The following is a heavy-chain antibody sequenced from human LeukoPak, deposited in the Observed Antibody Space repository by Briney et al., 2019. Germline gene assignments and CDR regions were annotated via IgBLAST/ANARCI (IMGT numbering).Heavy chain of an antibody. J-gene: IGHJ5*02. V-gene: IGHV4-4*07. CDR2: IYTSGST. D-gene: IGHD6-19*01. CDR3: VLGPSYSSGWYNWSTP. CDR1: GGSISSYY. Sequence: SETLSLTCTVSGGSISSYYWSWIRQPAGKGLEWIGRIYTSGSTNYNPSLKSRVTISVDKSKNQFSLKLSSVTAADTAVYYCVLGPSYSSGWYNWSTPGAREPWSPSPQ.